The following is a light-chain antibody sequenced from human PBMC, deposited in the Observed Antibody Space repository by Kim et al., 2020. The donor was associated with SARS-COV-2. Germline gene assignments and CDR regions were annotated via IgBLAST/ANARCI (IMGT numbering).Light chain of an antibody. CDR2: GKN. J-gene: IGLJ2*01. Sequence: SSELTQDPAVSVALGQTVRITCQGDSLRDYYASWYPQKPGQAPKLVIYGKNNRPSGIPDRFSGSSSGDTTSLTITGAQAEDEADYYCNSRDSSDYHVLFGGGTQLTVL. CDR3: NSRDSSDYHVL. CDR1: SLRDYY. V-gene: IGLV3-19*01.